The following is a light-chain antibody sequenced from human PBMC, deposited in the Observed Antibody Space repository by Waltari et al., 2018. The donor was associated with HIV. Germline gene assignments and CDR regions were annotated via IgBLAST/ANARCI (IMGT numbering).Light chain of an antibody. Sequence: QSALTQPPSASGSLGQSVTISCTGSRSDIGAYDPVSWFQQHPNNAPKLLLYEVSKRPSGVPDRFSGSRSGETAFLSVSGLQPDDTAAYFCSSYGDNIRVLFGGGTNLTVL. CDR3: SSYGDNIRVL. CDR1: RSDIGAYDP. CDR2: EVS. V-gene: IGLV2-8*01. J-gene: IGLJ2*01.